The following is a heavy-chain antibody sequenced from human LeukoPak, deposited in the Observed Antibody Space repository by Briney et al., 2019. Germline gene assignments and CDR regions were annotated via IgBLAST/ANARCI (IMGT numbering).Heavy chain of an antibody. CDR3: ARDYLSY. V-gene: IGHV3-30-3*01. J-gene: IGHJ4*02. CDR1: GFTFSSYA. CDR2: ISYDGSNK. Sequence: GGSLRLSCAASGFTFSSYAMHWVRQAPGKGLEWVAVISYDGSNKYYADSVKGRCTISRDNSKNTLYLQMNSLRAEDTAVYYCARDYLSYWGQGTLVTVSS. D-gene: IGHD2/OR15-2a*01.